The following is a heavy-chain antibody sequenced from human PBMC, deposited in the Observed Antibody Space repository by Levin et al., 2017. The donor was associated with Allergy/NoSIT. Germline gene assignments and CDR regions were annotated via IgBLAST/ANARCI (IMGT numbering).Heavy chain of an antibody. CDR1: GYSFTSYW. V-gene: IGHV5-51*01. J-gene: IGHJ6*02. Sequence: ASVKVSCKGSGYSFTSYWIGWVRQMPGKGLEWMGIIYPGDSDTRYSPSFQGQVTISADKSISTAYLQWSSLKASDTAMYYCARFFGYTIFGVVIIGYYGMDVWGQGTTVTVSS. D-gene: IGHD3-3*01. CDR2: IYPGDSDT. CDR3: ARFFGYTIFGVVIIGYYGMDV.